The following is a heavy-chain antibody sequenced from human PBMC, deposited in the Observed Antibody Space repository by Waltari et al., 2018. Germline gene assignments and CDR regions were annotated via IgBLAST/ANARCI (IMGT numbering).Heavy chain of an antibody. D-gene: IGHD4-17*01. CDR2: IKQDGSEK. V-gene: IGHV3-7*01. J-gene: IGHJ6*03. CDR3: ARDLYGDLYYYYYMDV. Sequence: MSWVRQAPGKGLEWVANIKQDGSEKYYVDSVKGRFTISRDNAKNSLYLQMNSLRAEDTAVYYCARDLYGDLYYYYYMDVWGKGTTVTISS.